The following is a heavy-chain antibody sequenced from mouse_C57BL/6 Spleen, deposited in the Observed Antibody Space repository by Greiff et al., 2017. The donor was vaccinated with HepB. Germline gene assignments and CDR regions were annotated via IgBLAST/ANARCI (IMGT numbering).Heavy chain of an antibody. J-gene: IGHJ2*01. CDR2: IDPSDSYT. CDR3: ARWESNYLDY. Sequence: QVQLQQPGAELVMPGASVKLSCKASGYTFTSYWMHWVKQRPGQGLEWIGEIDPSDSYTNYNQKFKGKSTLTVDKSSSTAYMQLSSLTSEDSAVYYWARWESNYLDYWGQGTTLTVSS. V-gene: IGHV1-69*01. CDR1: GYTFTSYW. D-gene: IGHD1-3*01.